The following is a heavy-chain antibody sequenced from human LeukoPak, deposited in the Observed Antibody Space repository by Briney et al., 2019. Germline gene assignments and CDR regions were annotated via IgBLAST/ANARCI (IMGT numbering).Heavy chain of an antibody. D-gene: IGHD2-2*01. CDR3: AKGGYCSSTSCDFGPNYGMDV. V-gene: IGHV3-23*01. Sequence: PGGSLRLSCAASGFTFSSYAMSWVRQAPGKGLEWVSAISGSGGSTYYADSVKGRFTISRDNSKSTLYLQMNSLRAEDTAVYYCAKGGYCSSTSCDFGPNYGMDVWGKGTTVTVSS. CDR2: ISGSGGST. CDR1: GFTFSSYA. J-gene: IGHJ6*04.